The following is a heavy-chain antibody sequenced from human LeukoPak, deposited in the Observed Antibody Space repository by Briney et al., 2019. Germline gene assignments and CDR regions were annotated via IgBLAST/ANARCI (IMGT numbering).Heavy chain of an antibody. Sequence: ASVKVSCKASGYTSTSYGISWVRQAPGQGLEWMGWISAYNGNTNYAQKLQGRVTMTTDTSTSTAYMELRSLRSDDTAVYYCARDSLRYFDWLLPYYFDYWGQGTLVTVSS. J-gene: IGHJ4*02. D-gene: IGHD3-9*01. CDR1: GYTSTSYG. CDR3: ARDSLRYFDWLLPYYFDY. CDR2: ISAYNGNT. V-gene: IGHV1-18*01.